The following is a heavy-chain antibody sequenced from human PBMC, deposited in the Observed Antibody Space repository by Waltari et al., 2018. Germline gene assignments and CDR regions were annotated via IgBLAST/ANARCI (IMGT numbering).Heavy chain of an antibody. Sequence: QVQLQESGPGLVKPSETLSLTCNVSGASMYEYYWSWIRQPAGKGLEWIGRIYVGDSINSNPSFRSRVTMSLDTSKKQFSLKLRSVTAADTAVYYCARDGHGRSWDLLPLDHWGQGSLVTVSS. CDR2: IYVGDSI. CDR3: ARDGHGRSWDLLPLDH. V-gene: IGHV4-4*07. CDR1: GASMYEYY. D-gene: IGHD1-26*01. J-gene: IGHJ4*02.